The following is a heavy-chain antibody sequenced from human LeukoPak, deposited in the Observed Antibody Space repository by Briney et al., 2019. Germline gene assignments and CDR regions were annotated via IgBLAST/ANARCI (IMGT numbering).Heavy chain of an antibody. Sequence: GGSLRLSCAASGFTVSSNYMSWVRQAPGKGLEWVAVISYDGSNKYYADSVKGRFTISRDNSKNTLYLQMNSLRAEDTAVYYCARDRRYYFDYWGQGTLVTVSS. D-gene: IGHD4-17*01. J-gene: IGHJ4*02. CDR3: ARDRRYYFDY. CDR1: GFTVSSNY. CDR2: ISYDGSNK. V-gene: IGHV3-30*03.